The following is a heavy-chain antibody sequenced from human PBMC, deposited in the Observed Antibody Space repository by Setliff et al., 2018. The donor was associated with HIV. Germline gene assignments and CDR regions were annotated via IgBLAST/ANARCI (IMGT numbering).Heavy chain of an antibody. V-gene: IGHV3-72*01. Sequence: PGGSLRLSCAASGFTFSDHYMDWVRQAPGKGLEWVGRTTNKADSYNTNYAASVKGRFTIARDDSKKSLYLQMNSLKIEDTAVYYCARDLNWAFDYWGQGILVTVSS. J-gene: IGHJ4*02. CDR3: ARDLNWAFDY. CDR1: GFTFSDHY. D-gene: IGHD1-1*01. CDR2: TTNKADSYNT.